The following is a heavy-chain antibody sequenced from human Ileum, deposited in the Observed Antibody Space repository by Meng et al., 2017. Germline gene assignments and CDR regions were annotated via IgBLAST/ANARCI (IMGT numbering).Heavy chain of an antibody. J-gene: IGHJ4*02. V-gene: IGHV4-61*08. Sequence: VQLQESGPGLVRPSETLSLICTVSGGSVSRAGYQWGWIRQPPGKGLEWIGYASTNYNPSLKSRVTISLDTSRNQFSLSLSSVTAADTAVYYCARDHMGSLDYWGLGILVTVSS. D-gene: IGHD1-26*01. CDR1: GGSVSRAGYQ. CDR3: ARDHMGSLDY. CDR2: AST.